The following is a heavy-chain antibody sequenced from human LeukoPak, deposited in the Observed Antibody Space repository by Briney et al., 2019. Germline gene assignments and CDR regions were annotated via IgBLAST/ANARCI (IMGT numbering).Heavy chain of an antibody. CDR3: AKDRLEEQWLKGGHYMDV. J-gene: IGHJ6*03. CDR1: GFTSSNHG. Sequence: GGSLRLSCAASGFTSSNHGMHWVRQAPGKGLEWVAVISYDGSNKYYADSVKGRFTISRDNSKNTLYLQMNSLRAEDTAVYYCAKDRLEEQWLKGGHYMDVWGKGTTVTVSS. V-gene: IGHV3-30*18. D-gene: IGHD6-19*01. CDR2: ISYDGSNK.